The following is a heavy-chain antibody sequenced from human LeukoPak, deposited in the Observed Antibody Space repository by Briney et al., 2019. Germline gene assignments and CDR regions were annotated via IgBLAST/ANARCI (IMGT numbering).Heavy chain of an antibody. D-gene: IGHD3-10*01. CDR2: ICAYNGNT. V-gene: IGHV1-18*01. CDR1: GYTFTSYG. CDR3: ARYGPGPYYYYYYMDV. J-gene: IGHJ6*03. Sequence: ASVKVSCKASGYTFTSYGISWVRQAPGQGLEWMGWICAYNGNTNYAQKLQGRVTMTTDTSTSTAYMELRSLRSDDTAVYYCARYGPGPYYYYYYMDVWGKGTTVTVSS.